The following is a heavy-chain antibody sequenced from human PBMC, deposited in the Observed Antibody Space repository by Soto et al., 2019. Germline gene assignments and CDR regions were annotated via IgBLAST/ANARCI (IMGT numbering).Heavy chain of an antibody. CDR2: IDPTGGST. D-gene: IGHD4-17*01. J-gene: IGHJ5*02. CDR3: ARDYGDYTSWFDP. V-gene: IGHV1-46*01. Sequence: QVQLVQSGAEVREPGASVNISCRTSGYTFTTYYLHWVRQAPGQGLEWMGMIDPTGGSTTYPQKFQGRVSMTRDTSTSTVYMELNSLRSDDTAVYFCARDYGDYTSWFDPWGQGTQVTVSS. CDR1: GYTFTTYY.